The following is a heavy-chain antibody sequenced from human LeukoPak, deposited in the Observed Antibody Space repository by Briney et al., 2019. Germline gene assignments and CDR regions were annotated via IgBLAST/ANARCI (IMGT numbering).Heavy chain of an antibody. CDR1: GFTFSSHW. Sequence: GGSLRLSCAASGFTFSSHWMTWVRQAPGKGLEWVANMKEDGTRKNYMDSVKGRFTISRDNAKNSLYLQMSGLRAEDTALYYCATPLDYYDSSGHHPGGDWGQGPLVTVSS. CDR3: ATPLDYYDSSGHHPGGD. J-gene: IGHJ4*02. CDR2: MKEDGTRK. V-gene: IGHV3-7*03. D-gene: IGHD3-22*01.